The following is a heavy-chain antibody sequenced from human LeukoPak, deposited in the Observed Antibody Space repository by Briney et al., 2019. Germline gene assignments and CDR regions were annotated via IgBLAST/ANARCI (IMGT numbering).Heavy chain of an antibody. D-gene: IGHD1-14*01. CDR2: ISHDANYK. J-gene: IGHJ4*02. V-gene: IGHV3-30*03. CDR3: ARGRIVPGNRLDY. CDR1: GFTFSKYV. Sequence: PGGSLRLSCAGSGFTFSKYVMHWVRQAPGKGLEWVAVISHDANYKYYADSVKGRFTISRDNSNNTLFLQLSSLRSEDTAVYYCARGRIVPGNRLDYWGRGTLVTVSS.